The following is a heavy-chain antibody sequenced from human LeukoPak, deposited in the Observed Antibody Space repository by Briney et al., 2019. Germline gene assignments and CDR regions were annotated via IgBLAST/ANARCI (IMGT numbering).Heavy chain of an antibody. CDR1: GFTFSSYA. CDR2: ISGSGSTT. V-gene: IGHV3-23*01. D-gene: IGHD7-27*01. CDR3: AKDRSWGMNSAEY. J-gene: IGHJ4*02. Sequence: GGSLRLSCGASGFTFSSYAMNWVRQAPGKGLEWVSGISGSGSTTYYADSVKGRFTISRDNSKNTLYLQMNSLRPEDTAVYFCAKDRSWGMNSAEYWGQGTLVTVSS.